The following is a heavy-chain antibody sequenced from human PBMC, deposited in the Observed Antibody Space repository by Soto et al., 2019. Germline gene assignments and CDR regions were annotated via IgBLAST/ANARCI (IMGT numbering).Heavy chain of an antibody. CDR2: ISAYSGNT. D-gene: IGHD3-3*01. J-gene: IGHJ4*02. CDR1: GYSFTDYG. V-gene: IGHV1-18*04. CDR3: ARAATTFGVVTKIDF. Sequence: ASVKVSCKASGYSFTDYGVSWVQQAPGQGLEWMGWISAYSGNTHYAQKFQDRVTMTTDASTTTAYMELRSLTSDDTAVYYCARAATTFGVVTKIDFWGQGALVTVSS.